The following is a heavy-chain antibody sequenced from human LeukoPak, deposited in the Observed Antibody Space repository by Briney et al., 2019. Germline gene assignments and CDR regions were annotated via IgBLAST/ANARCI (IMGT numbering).Heavy chain of an antibody. D-gene: IGHD6-6*01. CDR2: IYYSGST. CDR3: ARHAPYSSSSSDY. Sequence: PSETLSLTCTVSGGSISSYYWSWIRQPPGKGLEWIGYIYYSGSTNYNPSLKSRVTISVDTSKNQFSLKLSSVTAADTAVYYCARHAPYSSSSSDYWGQGTLVTVSS. CDR1: GGSISSYY. V-gene: IGHV4-59*08. J-gene: IGHJ4*02.